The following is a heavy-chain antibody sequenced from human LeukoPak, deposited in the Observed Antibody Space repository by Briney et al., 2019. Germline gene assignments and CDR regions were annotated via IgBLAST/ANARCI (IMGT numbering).Heavy chain of an antibody. CDR1: GYSFTNYW. D-gene: IGHD2-21*02. CDR2: IYPGDSDT. V-gene: IGHV5-51*01. CDR3: ACAVVTAIPSWFDP. Sequence: GESLKISCKGSGYSFTNYWIGWVRQMPGKGLEWMGSIYPGDSDTRYSPSFQGQVIISADKSISTAYLQWSSLKAADTAMYYCACAVVTAIPSWFDPWGQGTLVTVSS. J-gene: IGHJ5*02.